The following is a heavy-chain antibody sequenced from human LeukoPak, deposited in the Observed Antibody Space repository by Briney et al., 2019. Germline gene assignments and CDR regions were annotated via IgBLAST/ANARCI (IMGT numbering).Heavy chain of an antibody. CDR1: GYTFTSYY. V-gene: IGHV1-46*01. Sequence: ASVKVSCKASGYTFTSYYMHWVRQAPGQGLEWMGIINPSGGSTSYAQKFQGRVTMTEDTSTDTAYMELSSLRSEDTAVYYCATDRSTVPDYWGQGTLVTVSS. D-gene: IGHD4-17*01. CDR2: INPSGGST. CDR3: ATDRSTVPDY. J-gene: IGHJ4*02.